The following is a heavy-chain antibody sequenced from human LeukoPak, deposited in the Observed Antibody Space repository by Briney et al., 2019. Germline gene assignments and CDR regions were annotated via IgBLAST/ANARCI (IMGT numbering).Heavy chain of an antibody. CDR1: GFTFATYS. CDR3: ARDGYGGSYEYSGTYSEYYGMDV. Sequence: GGSLRLSCAASGFTFATYSMNWIRQAPGKGLEWVSSISHTGSYIYYADSMRGRFTTSRDNAKNSQYLHMDSLRAEDTAVYYCARDGYGGSYEYSGTYSEYYGMDVWGQGTMVTVS. CDR2: ISHTGSYI. J-gene: IGHJ6*02. D-gene: IGHD1-26*01. V-gene: IGHV3-21*01.